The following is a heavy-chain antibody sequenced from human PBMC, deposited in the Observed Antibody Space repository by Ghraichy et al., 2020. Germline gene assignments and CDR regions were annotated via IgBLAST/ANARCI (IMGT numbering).Heavy chain of an antibody. Sequence: SETLSLTCAVYGGSFSGYYWSWIRQPPGKGLEWIGEINHSGNTNYNPSLKSRVTISVDTSKNQFSLKLSSVTAADTAVYYCASEGIMTTVTNFDYWGQGTLVTVSS. D-gene: IGHD4-17*01. V-gene: IGHV4-34*01. J-gene: IGHJ4*02. CDR3: ASEGIMTTVTNFDY. CDR1: GGSFSGYY. CDR2: INHSGNT.